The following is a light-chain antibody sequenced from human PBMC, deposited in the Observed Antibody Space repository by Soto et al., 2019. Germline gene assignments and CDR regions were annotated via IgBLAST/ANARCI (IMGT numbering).Light chain of an antibody. CDR3: QKYYSVPFT. CDR1: QGISNY. J-gene: IGKJ3*01. V-gene: IGKV1-27*01. Sequence: DIQMTQSPSSLSTSVGDRVTITCRASQGISNYLAWYQQKPGKVPKLLIYAASTLQSGVPSRFSGSGSGTDFTLTISSLQSEDVATYYCQKYYSVPFTFGPGTRVDIK. CDR2: AAS.